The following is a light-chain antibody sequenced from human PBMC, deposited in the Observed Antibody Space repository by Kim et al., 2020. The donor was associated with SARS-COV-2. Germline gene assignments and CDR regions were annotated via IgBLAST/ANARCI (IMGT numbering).Light chain of an antibody. CDR1: QSVSSNY. CDR2: GAS. J-gene: IGKJ2*01. V-gene: IGKV3-20*01. Sequence: SPGERATLSCRASQSVSSNYLAWYQQKPGQAPRLLIYGASNRATGIPDKFTGSGSGTDFTLTISRLEPEDFAVYHCQQYGGSPPYTFGQGTKLEI. CDR3: QQYGGSPPYT.